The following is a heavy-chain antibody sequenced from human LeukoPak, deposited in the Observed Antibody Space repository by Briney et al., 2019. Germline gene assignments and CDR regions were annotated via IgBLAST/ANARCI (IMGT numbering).Heavy chain of an antibody. J-gene: IGHJ6*02. CDR3: ARPIRGARPSDYYYGMDV. CDR2: TIPILGIA. Sequence: SVKVSCKASGGTFSSYAISWVRQAPGQGLEWMGRTIPILGIANYAQKFQGRVTITADKSTSTAYMELSSLRSEDTAVYYCARPIRGARPSDYYYGMDVWGQGTTVTVSS. D-gene: IGHD3-10*01. V-gene: IGHV1-69*04. CDR1: GGTFSSYA.